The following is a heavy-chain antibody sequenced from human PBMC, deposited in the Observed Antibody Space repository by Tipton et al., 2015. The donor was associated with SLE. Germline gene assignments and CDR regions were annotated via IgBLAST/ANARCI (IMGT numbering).Heavy chain of an antibody. CDR1: GFTVSSNY. CDR3: AARYTSSWYRGNYFDY. J-gene: IGHJ4*02. V-gene: IGHV3-53*05. CDR2: ISGSGGST. Sequence: SLRLSCAASGFTVSSNYMSWVRQAPGKGLEWVSGISGSGGSTYYADSVKGRFTISRDNSKNTLYLQMTSLRADDTAVYYCAARYTSSWYRGNYFDYWGQGTLVTVSS. D-gene: IGHD6-13*01.